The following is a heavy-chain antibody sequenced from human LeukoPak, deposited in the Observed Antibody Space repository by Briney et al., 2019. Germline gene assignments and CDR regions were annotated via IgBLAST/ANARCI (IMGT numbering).Heavy chain of an antibody. J-gene: IGHJ4*02. D-gene: IGHD2-15*01. CDR3: AKDAIVVVVAAHDY. Sequence: GGSLRLSCAASGFTFSSYAMSWVRQAPGKGLEWFSAISGSGGSTYYADSVKGRFTISRDNSKNTLYLQMNSLRAEDTAVYYCAKDAIVVVVAAHDYWGQGTLVTVSS. CDR2: ISGSGGST. CDR1: GFTFSSYA. V-gene: IGHV3-23*01.